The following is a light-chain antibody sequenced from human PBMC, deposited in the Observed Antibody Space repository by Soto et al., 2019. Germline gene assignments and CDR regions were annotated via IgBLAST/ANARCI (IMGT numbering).Light chain of an antibody. V-gene: IGKV3-11*01. CDR3: QQRSNWPPIT. J-gene: IGKJ5*01. Sequence: EIVLTQPPATLSLSPGEIATLSCRASQSVSSYLAWYQQKPGQAPRLLIYDASNRATGIPARFSGSGSGTDFTLTISSLEPEDFAVYYCQQRSNWPPITFGQGTRLEIK. CDR2: DAS. CDR1: QSVSSY.